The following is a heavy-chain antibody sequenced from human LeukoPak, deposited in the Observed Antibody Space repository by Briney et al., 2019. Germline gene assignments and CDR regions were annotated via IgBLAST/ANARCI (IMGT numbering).Heavy chain of an antibody. V-gene: IGHV4-59*01. Sequence: SETLSLTCTVSGGSISSYYWSWIRQPPGKGLEWIGYIYYSGSINYNPSLKSRVTISVDTSKNQFSLKLSSVTAADTAVYYCASPPYGDYGGVWGQGTLVTVSS. J-gene: IGHJ4*02. D-gene: IGHD4-17*01. CDR2: IYYSGSI. CDR1: GGSISSYY. CDR3: ASPPYGDYGGV.